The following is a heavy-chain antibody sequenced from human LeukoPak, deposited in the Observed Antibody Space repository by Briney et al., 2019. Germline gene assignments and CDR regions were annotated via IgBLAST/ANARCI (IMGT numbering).Heavy chain of an antibody. CDR3: ARRGAINGTTDYYYYYYMDV. D-gene: IGHD1-7*01. Sequence: PGGSLRLSCAASGFTFSTYSLNWVRQAPGKGLEWVAYISSSSTKYYADSVQGRFTISRDTAKSSLYLQMNSLRAEDTAVYYCARRGAINGTTDYYYYYYMDVWGKGTTVTVSS. J-gene: IGHJ6*03. CDR1: GFTFSTYS. CDR2: ISSSSTK. V-gene: IGHV3-48*01.